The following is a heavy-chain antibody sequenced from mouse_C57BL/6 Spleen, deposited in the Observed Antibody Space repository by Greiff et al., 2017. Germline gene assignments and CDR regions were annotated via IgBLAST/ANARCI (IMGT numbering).Heavy chain of an antibody. J-gene: IGHJ1*03. V-gene: IGHV1-9*01. CDR1: GYTFTGYW. CDR2: ILPGSGST. D-gene: IGHD2-4*01. Sequence: QVQLKQSGAELMKPGASVKLSCKATGYTFTGYWIEWVKQRPGHGLEWIGEILPGSGSTNYNEKFKGKATFTADTSSNTAYMQLSSLTTEDSAIYYCASYDYDGPSWYFDVWGTGTTVTVSS. CDR3: ASYDYDGPSWYFDV.